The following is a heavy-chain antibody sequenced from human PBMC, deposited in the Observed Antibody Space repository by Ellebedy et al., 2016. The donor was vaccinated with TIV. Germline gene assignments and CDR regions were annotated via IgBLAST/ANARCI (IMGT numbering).Heavy chain of an antibody. J-gene: IGHJ3*01. CDR2: ISNGGDTT. D-gene: IGHD3-16*01. V-gene: IGHV3-23*01. CDR1: GSTFGCCA. Sequence: GESLKISCAASGSTFGCCAMSWVRQAPGKGLEWVSVISNGGDTTYADSVKGRFTISRDNSKNTLYLQLNSLRAEDAALYYCARTSTMTTFGASDFWGQGTMVTVSS. CDR3: ARTSTMTTFGASDF.